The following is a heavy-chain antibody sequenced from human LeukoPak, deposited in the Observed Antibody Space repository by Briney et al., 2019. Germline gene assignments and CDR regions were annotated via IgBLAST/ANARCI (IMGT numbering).Heavy chain of an antibody. V-gene: IGHV4-39*07. CDR3: AREDIAAPLNWFDP. Sequence: PSETLSLTCAVSGGSISSSSYYWGWIRQPPGKGLEWIGSIYYSGSTHYNPSLKSRVTISVDTSKNQFSLKLSSVTAADTAVYYCAREDIAAPLNWFDPWGQGTLVTVSS. CDR1: GGSISSSSYY. D-gene: IGHD6-6*01. J-gene: IGHJ5*02. CDR2: IYYSGST.